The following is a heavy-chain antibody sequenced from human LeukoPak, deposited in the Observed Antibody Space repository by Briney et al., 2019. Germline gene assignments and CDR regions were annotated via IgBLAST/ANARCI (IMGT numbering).Heavy chain of an antibody. J-gene: IGHJ3*02. V-gene: IGHV3-23*01. CDR3: AREDPGPFDAFDT. CDR1: GFTFAGYA. CDR2: ISDSGGTT. Sequence: GGSLKLSCAASGFTFAGYAMSWVRQAPGKGLEWVSGISDSGGTTYYADSVKGRFTISRDNSKNTLYLQMNSLRAEDTATYYCAREDPGPFDAFDTWGQGAKVTVSS.